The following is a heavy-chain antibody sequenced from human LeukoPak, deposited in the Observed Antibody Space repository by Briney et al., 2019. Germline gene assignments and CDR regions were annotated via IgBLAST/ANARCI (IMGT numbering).Heavy chain of an antibody. CDR2: ISYSGST. J-gene: IGHJ6*02. CDR3: ARDRTYSDSSTTYFYGMDV. CDR1: GGSISSGGYY. D-gene: IGHD1-26*01. V-gene: IGHV4-61*08. Sequence: SETLSLTCTVSGGSISSGGYYWSWIRQPPGKGLEWIGYISYSGSTKYNPSLESRVTISVDTSKSQFSLKLRSVTAADTAVYYCARDRTYSDSSTTYFYGMDVWGHGTTVTVSS.